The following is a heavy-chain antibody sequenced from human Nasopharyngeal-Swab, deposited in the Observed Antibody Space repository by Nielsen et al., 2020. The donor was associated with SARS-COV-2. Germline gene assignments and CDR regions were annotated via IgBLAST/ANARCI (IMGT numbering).Heavy chain of an antibody. CDR3: ARDGLRGSYYYYMDV. V-gene: IGHV3-11*06. Sequence: WIRQPPGKGLEWVSYISSSSSYTNYADSVKGRFTISRDNAKNSLYLQMYSLRAEDTAVYYCARDGLRGSYYYYMDVWGKGTTVTVSS. CDR2: ISSSSSYT. J-gene: IGHJ6*03. D-gene: IGHD3-16*01.